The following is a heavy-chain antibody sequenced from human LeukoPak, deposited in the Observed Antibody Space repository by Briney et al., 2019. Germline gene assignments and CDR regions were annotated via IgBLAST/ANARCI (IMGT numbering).Heavy chain of an antibody. CDR2: IIPIFGTA. CDR3: ARGNCSSTSCYRSPFDY. J-gene: IGHJ4*02. D-gene: IGHD2-2*01. CDR1: GGTFSSYA. Sequence: GASVKVSCKASGGTFSSYAISWVRQAPGQGLEWMGGIIPIFGTANYAQKFQGRVTITADKSTSTAYMELSSLRSEDTAVYYCARGNCSSTSCYRSPFDYWGQGTLVTVSS. V-gene: IGHV1-69*06.